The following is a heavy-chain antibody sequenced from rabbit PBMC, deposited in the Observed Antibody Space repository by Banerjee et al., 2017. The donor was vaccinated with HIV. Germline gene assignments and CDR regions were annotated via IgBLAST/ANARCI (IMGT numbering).Heavy chain of an antibody. Sequence: QEQLVESGGGLVQPEGSLTLTCTASGFSFSSSYYMCWVRQAPGKGLEWIGCIVTGSGSTYYASWAKGRFTISKTSSTTVTLQMTSLTVADTATYFCARGGTTNGDGLNLWGPGTLVTVS. CDR1: GFSFSSSYY. CDR2: IVTGSGST. CDR3: ARGGTTNGDGLNL. V-gene: IGHV1S45*01. D-gene: IGHD3-1*01. J-gene: IGHJ4*01.